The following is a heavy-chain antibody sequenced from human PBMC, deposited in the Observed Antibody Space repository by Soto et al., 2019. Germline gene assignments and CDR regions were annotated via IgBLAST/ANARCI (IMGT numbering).Heavy chain of an antibody. CDR2: ISWNSKII. V-gene: IGHV3-9*01. J-gene: IGHJ5*02. Sequence: EVQLVESGGGSVQPGRSLRLSCAASGFTFDDYAMHWVRRVPGKGLEWVSSISWNSKIIGYADSVKGRFTISRDNAKNSLYLEMNSLRPEETALYYCGKGGPDAFCGGGRCYCHHWGQGTLVTVSS. CDR1: GFTFDDYA. CDR3: GKGGPDAFCGGGRCYCHH. D-gene: IGHD2-15*01.